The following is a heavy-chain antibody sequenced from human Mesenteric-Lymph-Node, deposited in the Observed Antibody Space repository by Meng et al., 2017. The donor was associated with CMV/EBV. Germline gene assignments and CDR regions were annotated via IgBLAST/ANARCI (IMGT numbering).Heavy chain of an antibody. CDR3: AKVVGATLDY. V-gene: IGHV3-23*03. J-gene: IGHJ4*02. CDR2: IYSGGVTT. D-gene: IGHD1-26*01. Sequence: AESLRLSCGVSGFTFSSYAMSWVRQAPGKGLEWVSVIYSGGVTTYSADSVKGRFTISRDNSKNTLYLQMNSLRGEDTARYYCAKVVGATLDYWGQGTLVTVSS. CDR1: GFTFSSYA.